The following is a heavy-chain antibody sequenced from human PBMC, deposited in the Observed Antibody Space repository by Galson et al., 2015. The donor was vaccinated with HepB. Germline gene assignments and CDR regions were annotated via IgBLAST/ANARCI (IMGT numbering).Heavy chain of an antibody. CDR3: ARGGRFPSSVAFDI. J-gene: IGHJ3*02. CDR1: GLTVNCNY. D-gene: IGHD2-21*01. V-gene: IGHV3-53*01. CDR2: MYADDKT. Sequence: SLRLSCAASGLTVNCNYMSWVRQVPGKGLEWVSVMYADDKTYYADSVKGRFTISRDDSKNTLYLQMNSLRAEDTAVYYCARGGRFPSSVAFDIWGQGTMVTVSS.